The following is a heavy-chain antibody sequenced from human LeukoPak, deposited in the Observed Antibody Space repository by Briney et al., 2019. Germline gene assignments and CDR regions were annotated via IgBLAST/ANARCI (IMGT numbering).Heavy chain of an antibody. Sequence: ASVKVSCTVSGYTLTELSIHWVRQAPGKGLEWMGGFDPEDGETIYAQKFQGRVTMTEDTSTDTAYMELSSLRSEDTAVYYCATASWREGHGGAFDIWGQGTMVTVSS. CDR1: GYTLTELS. D-gene: IGHD6-13*01. V-gene: IGHV1-24*01. CDR3: ATASWREGHGGAFDI. J-gene: IGHJ3*02. CDR2: FDPEDGET.